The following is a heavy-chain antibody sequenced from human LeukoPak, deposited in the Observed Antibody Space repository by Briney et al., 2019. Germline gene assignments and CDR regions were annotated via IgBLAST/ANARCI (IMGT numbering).Heavy chain of an antibody. D-gene: IGHD2-15*01. CDR3: AKDRGYCSGDSCYYFDY. Sequence: GGSLRLSCTASEFTFSSYGMHWVRQAPGKGLEWVAVISYDGSNKYYADSVKGRFTISRDNSKNTLYLQMNSLRAEDTAVYYCAKDRGYCSGDSCYYFDYWGQGTLVTVSS. J-gene: IGHJ4*02. CDR2: ISYDGSNK. CDR1: EFTFSSYG. V-gene: IGHV3-30*18.